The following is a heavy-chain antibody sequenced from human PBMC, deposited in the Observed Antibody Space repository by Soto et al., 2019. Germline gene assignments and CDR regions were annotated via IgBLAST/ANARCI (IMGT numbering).Heavy chain of an antibody. Sequence: SETLSLTCTASGGSISSADYYWSWIRQPPGKGLEWIGYIFYSGITYYNPSLKSPFTISVDKSKNQFSLNLCSVTAADTAVYYCARLKTYDILHKSDYWGQGSLVTVSS. CDR1: GGSISSADYY. CDR3: ARLKTYDILHKSDY. CDR2: IFYSGIT. D-gene: IGHD3-9*01. J-gene: IGHJ4*02. V-gene: IGHV4-30-4*01.